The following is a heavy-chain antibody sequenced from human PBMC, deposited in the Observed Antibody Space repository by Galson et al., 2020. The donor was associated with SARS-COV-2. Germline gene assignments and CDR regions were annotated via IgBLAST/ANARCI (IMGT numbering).Heavy chain of an antibody. D-gene: IGHD3-22*01. V-gene: IGHV3-20*04. CDR2: IDWSGDST. Sequence: GESLKISCAASGFSFDDYGMTWVRQAPGKGLEWVSNIDWSGDSTRYADSVRGRFTISRDSAKRSLFLQMNSLRAEDTALYYCARARDSSGDYGDFDYWGQGTLVTVSS. J-gene: IGHJ4*02. CDR1: GFSFDDYG. CDR3: ARARDSSGDYGDFDY.